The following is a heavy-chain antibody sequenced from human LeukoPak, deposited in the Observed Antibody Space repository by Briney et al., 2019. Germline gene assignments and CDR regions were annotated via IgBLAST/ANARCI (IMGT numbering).Heavy chain of an antibody. CDR1: GGSFSGYY. Sequence: PSETLSLTCAVYGGSFSGYYWSWIRQPPGKGLEWIGEINHSGSTNYNPSLKSRVTISVDTSKNQFSLKLSSLTAADTAVYYCARNPGSDYPEWWGQGTLVTVSS. CDR3: ARNPGSDYPEW. D-gene: IGHD4-17*01. J-gene: IGHJ4*02. CDR2: INHSGST. V-gene: IGHV4-34*01.